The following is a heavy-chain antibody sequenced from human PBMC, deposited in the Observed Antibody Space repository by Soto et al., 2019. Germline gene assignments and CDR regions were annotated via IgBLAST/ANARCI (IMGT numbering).Heavy chain of an antibody. J-gene: IGHJ3*02. CDR1: GFTFDDYA. Sequence: EVQLVESGGGLVQPGRSLRLSCAASGFTFDDYAMHWVRHAPGKGLEWVSGISWNSGSIGYADSVKGRFTISRDNAKKSLYMQMNSLRAEDMSLYYCAKNSLAAPRGSAFDIWGQGKMVTVSS. CDR3: AKNSLAAPRGSAFDI. V-gene: IGHV3-9*03. D-gene: IGHD6-6*01. CDR2: ISWNSGSI.